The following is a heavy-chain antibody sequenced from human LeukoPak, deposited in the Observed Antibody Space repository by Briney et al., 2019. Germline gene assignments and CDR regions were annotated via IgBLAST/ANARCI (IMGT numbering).Heavy chain of an antibody. J-gene: IGHJ4*02. CDR1: GYSISSGFF. Sequence: SETLSLTCTVSGYSISSGFFWGWIRQPPGKGLEWIGSSYNSGSTYYSPSLKSRVTISVDTSKNQFSLQLNSVTAADTAVYFCARDLYYYDSSGYSRRFDYWGQGTLVTVSS. CDR2: SYNSGST. V-gene: IGHV4-38-2*02. D-gene: IGHD3-22*01. CDR3: ARDLYYYDSSGYSRRFDY.